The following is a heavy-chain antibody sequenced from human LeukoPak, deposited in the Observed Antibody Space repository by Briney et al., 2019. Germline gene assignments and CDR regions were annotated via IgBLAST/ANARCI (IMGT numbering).Heavy chain of an antibody. CDR3: TRNPGMDV. Sequence: GGSLRLSCAASGFTFSTYWMHWVRQAPGKGLVWVSRINGDGSSSTYADSVKGRFTISRDNAKNTLYLQMNSLRTEDTAVYYCTRNPGMDVWGQGATVTVSS. J-gene: IGHJ6*02. CDR2: INGDGSSS. V-gene: IGHV3-74*01. CDR1: GFTFSTYW.